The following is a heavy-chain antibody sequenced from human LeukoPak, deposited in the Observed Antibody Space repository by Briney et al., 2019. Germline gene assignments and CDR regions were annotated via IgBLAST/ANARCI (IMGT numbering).Heavy chain of an antibody. J-gene: IGHJ6*02. CDR1: GFTFSSYW. CDR2: IKQDGSEK. D-gene: IGHD2-15*01. CDR3: ARDNVALYYYYGMDV. V-gene: IGHV3-7*01. Sequence: SGGSLKLSCAASGFTFSSYWMSWVRQAPGKGLEWVANIKQDGSEKYYVDSVKGRFTISRDNAKNSLYLQMNSLRAEDTAVYYCARDNVALYYYYGMDVWGQGTTVTVSS.